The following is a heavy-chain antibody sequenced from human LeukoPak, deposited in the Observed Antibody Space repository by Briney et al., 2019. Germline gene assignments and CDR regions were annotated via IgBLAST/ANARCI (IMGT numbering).Heavy chain of an antibody. CDR3: ARDPSGSYEGDAFDI. D-gene: IGHD1-26*01. Sequence: AETLSLTCTVSGGSISSYYWSWIRQPAGKGLEWIGRIYTSGSTNYNPSLKSRVTMSVDTSKNQFSLKLSSVTAADTAVYYCARDPSGSYEGDAFDIWGQGTMVTVSS. J-gene: IGHJ3*02. V-gene: IGHV4-4*07. CDR1: GGSISSYY. CDR2: IYTSGST.